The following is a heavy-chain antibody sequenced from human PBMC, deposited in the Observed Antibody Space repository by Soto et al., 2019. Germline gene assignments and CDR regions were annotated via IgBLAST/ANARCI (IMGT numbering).Heavy chain of an antibody. J-gene: IGHJ6*02. CDR3: ARECIAAAGYYYYYGMDV. V-gene: IGHV1-69*01. D-gene: IGHD6-13*01. CDR2: IIPIFGTA. CDR1: GGTFSSYA. Sequence: QVQLVQSGAEVKKPGSSVKVSCKASGGTFSSYAISWVRQAPGQGLEWMGGIIPIFGTANYAQKFQGRVTITADESTSTAYMERSSLRSEDTAVYYCARECIAAAGYYYYYGMDVWGQGTTVTVSS.